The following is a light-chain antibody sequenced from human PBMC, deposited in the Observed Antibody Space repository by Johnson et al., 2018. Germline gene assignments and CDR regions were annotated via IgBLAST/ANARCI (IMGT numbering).Light chain of an antibody. CDR3: GTLDSSLRAGNV. Sequence: QSVLTQPPSVSAAPGQKVTISCSGSSSNIGNNYVSWYQQLPGTAPKLLIYENIKRPSGIPDRFSGSKSGTSATLGITGLQTGDEADYYCGTLDSSLRAGNVFGTGTKVSVL. J-gene: IGLJ1*01. CDR1: SSNIGNNY. V-gene: IGLV1-51*02. CDR2: ENI.